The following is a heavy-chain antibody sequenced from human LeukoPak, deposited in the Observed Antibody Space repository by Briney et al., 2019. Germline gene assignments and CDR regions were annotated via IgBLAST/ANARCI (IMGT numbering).Heavy chain of an antibody. CDR3: ARSNWNRGYFYMDV. D-gene: IGHD1/OR15-1a*01. V-gene: IGHV4-61*09. CDR1: TGSISSGSYY. Sequence: SETLSLTFTVSTGSISSGSYYWSWIRQPAGKGLEWIGHVYSSGSANYNPSLRSRVTVSVDTSKNQFSLNLTSVTAADTAMYYCARSNWNRGYFYMDVWGEGTTVTVSS. CDR2: VYSSGSA. J-gene: IGHJ6*03.